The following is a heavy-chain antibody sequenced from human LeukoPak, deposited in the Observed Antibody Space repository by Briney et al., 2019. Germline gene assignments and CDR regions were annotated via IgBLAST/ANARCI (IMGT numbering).Heavy chain of an antibody. CDR1: GYTFTGYY. J-gene: IGHJ4*02. CDR2: INPNSGGT. V-gene: IGHV1-2*02. D-gene: IGHD3-22*01. Sequence: ASVKVSCKASGYTFTGYYTHWVRQAPGQGLEWMGWINPNSGGTNYAQKFQGRVTMTRDTSVSTAYMELSRLRSDDTAVYYCARAHYYDSSGYSDYWGQGTLVTVSS. CDR3: ARAHYYDSSGYSDY.